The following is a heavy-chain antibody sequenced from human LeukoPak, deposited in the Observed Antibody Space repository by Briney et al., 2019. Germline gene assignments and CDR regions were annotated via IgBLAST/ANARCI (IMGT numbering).Heavy chain of an antibody. Sequence: PSETLSLTCAVYGGSFSGYYWSWIRQPPGKGLEWIGEINHSGSTNYNPSLKSRVTISVDTSKNQFSLKLSSVTAADTAVYHCARRSGTPGSYYFDYWGQGTLVTVSS. J-gene: IGHJ4*02. CDR3: ARRSGTPGSYYFDY. CDR2: INHSGST. CDR1: GGSFSGYY. D-gene: IGHD1-26*01. V-gene: IGHV4-34*01.